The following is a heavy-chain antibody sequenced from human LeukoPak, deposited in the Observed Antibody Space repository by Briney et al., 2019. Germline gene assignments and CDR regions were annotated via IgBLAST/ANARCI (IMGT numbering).Heavy chain of an antibody. Sequence: PGGSLRLSCAASGFTFSNACMISVRQAPGTGLEWVGHIKSQTHGGTTDYAAPVKGRFTISRDDSENTVFLQMHSLKTDDTAVYYCATEFFDNGYNFWGQGTLVTVSS. J-gene: IGHJ4*02. D-gene: IGHD3/OR15-3a*01. V-gene: IGHV3-15*01. CDR2: IKSQTHGGTT. CDR1: GFTFSNAC. CDR3: ATEFFDNGYNF.